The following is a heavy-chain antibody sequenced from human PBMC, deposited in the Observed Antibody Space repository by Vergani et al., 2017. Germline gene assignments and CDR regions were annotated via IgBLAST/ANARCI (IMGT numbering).Heavy chain of an antibody. V-gene: IGHV3-33*01. CDR1: GFTFNQYG. CDR3: ASGLRLLYSRFDP. J-gene: IGHJ5*02. D-gene: IGHD5-12*01. Sequence: QVQLVESGGGVVQPGRSLRLSCAASGFTFNQYGMHWVRQAPGKGLEGVAVTWYDGNNKQYADSVKGRFTISRDNSKSTMYLQMNSLRDEDTGVYYCASGLRLLYSRFDPWGQGTLVTVSS. CDR2: TWYDGNNK.